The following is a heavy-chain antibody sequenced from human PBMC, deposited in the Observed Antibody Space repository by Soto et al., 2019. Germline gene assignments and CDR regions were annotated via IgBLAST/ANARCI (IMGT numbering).Heavy chain of an antibody. J-gene: IGHJ6*02. D-gene: IGHD5-18*01. Sequence: EVQLVESGGGLVQPGGSLKLSCAASGFTFSGSAMHWVRQASGKGLEWVGRIRSKANSYATAYAASVKGRFTISRDDSKNTAYLQMNSLKTEDTAVYYCTGDTARVYYGMDVWGQGTTVTVSS. CDR2: IRSKANSYAT. CDR3: TGDTARVYYGMDV. V-gene: IGHV3-73*02. CDR1: GFTFSGSA.